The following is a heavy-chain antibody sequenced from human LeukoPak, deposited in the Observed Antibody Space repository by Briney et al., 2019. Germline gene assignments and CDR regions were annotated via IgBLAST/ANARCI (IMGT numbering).Heavy chain of an antibody. D-gene: IGHD1-26*01. CDR1: GFTFTSYD. V-gene: IGHV3-33*01. J-gene: IGHJ5*02. CDR2: IWYDGSNT. Sequence: GGSLRLSCAASGFTFTSYDMHWVRQAPGKGLEWVALIWYDGSNTYYTDSVRGRFTISRDNSKSTLYLQMNSLRAEDTAIYYCAGDRKSGNFLGEFDHWGLGTLVTVSS. CDR3: AGDRKSGNFLGEFDH.